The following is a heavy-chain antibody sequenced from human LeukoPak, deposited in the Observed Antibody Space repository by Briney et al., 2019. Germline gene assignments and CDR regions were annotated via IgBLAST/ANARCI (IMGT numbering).Heavy chain of an antibody. D-gene: IGHD3-22*01. CDR2: IYYSGST. J-gene: IGHJ4*02. V-gene: IGHV4-39*01. CDR1: GGSISSSSYY. CDR3: ARAIIPTYYYDSSGYYSFDY. Sequence: SETLSLTCTVSGGSISSSSYYWGWIRQPPGKGLEWIGSIYYSGSTYYNPSLKSRVTISVDTSKNQFSLKLSSVTAADTAVYYCARAIIPTYYYDSSGYYSFDYWGQGTLVTVSS.